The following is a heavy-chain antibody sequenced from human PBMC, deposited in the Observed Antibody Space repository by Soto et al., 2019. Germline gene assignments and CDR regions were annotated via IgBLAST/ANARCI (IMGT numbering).Heavy chain of an antibody. D-gene: IGHD3-3*01. V-gene: IGHV3-73*01. CDR3: TSSRFLEWLLPNEDYYYYGMDV. CDR1: GFTFSGSA. CDR2: IRSKANSYAT. J-gene: IGHJ6*02. Sequence: PWGSLRLSCAVSGFTFSGSAMHWVRQASGKGLEWVGRIRSKANSYATAYAASVKGRFTISRDDSKNTAYLQMNSLKTEDTAVYYCTSSRFLEWLLPNEDYYYYGMDVWGQGTTVTVS.